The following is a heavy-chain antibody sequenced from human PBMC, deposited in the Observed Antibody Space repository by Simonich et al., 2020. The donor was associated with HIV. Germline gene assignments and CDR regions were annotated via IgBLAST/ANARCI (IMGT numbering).Heavy chain of an antibody. Sequence: QVQLQQWGAGLLKPSETLSLTCAVYGGSFSGYYWSCIRQPPGKGLEWNGEINHSGTTNYKSSLNSRATISVDKSKNQFSLKLSSVTAADTAIYYCARRDRELILYFDYWGQGNLVTVSS. V-gene: IGHV4-34*01. CDR2: INHSGTT. J-gene: IGHJ4*02. D-gene: IGHD3-3*01. CDR3: ARRDRELILYFDY. CDR1: GGSFSGYY.